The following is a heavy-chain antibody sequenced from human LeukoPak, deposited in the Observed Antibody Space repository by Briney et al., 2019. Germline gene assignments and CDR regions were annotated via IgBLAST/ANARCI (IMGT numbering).Heavy chain of an antibody. D-gene: IGHD6-19*01. CDR3: ARDSSGVRSNWFDP. Sequence: GSLRLSCSASGFTFSTYWMSWIRQPPGKGLEWIGYIYYSGSTNYNPSLKSRVTISVDTSKNQFSLKLSSVTAADTAVYYCARDSSGVRSNWFDPWGQGTLVTVSS. V-gene: IGHV4-59*01. J-gene: IGHJ5*02. CDR1: GFTFSTYW. CDR2: IYYSGST.